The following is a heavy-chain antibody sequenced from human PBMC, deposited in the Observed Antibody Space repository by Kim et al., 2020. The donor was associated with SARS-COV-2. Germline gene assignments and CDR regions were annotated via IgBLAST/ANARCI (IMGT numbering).Heavy chain of an antibody. CDR3: ARGGSGYYGSGSYGRRFDY. Sequence: SVKVSCKASGGTFSSYAISWVRQAPGQGLEWMGGIIPIFGTANYAQKFQGRVTITADESTSTAYMELSSLRSEDTAVYYCARGGSGYYGSGSYGRRFDYWGQGTLVTVSS. V-gene: IGHV1-69*13. CDR2: IIPIFGTA. J-gene: IGHJ4*02. CDR1: GGTFSSYA. D-gene: IGHD3-10*01.